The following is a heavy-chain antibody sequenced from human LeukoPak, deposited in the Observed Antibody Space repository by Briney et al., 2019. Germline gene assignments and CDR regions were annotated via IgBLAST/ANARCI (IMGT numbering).Heavy chain of an antibody. Sequence: SETLSLTCAVYGGSFSGYYWSWIRQPPGKGLEWIGEINHSGSANYNPSLKSRVTISVDTSKNQFSLKLSSVTAADTAVYYCARGGRQQLTPYYFDYWGQGTLVTVSS. J-gene: IGHJ4*02. D-gene: IGHD6-13*01. CDR1: GGSFSGYY. CDR3: ARGGRQQLTPYYFDY. V-gene: IGHV4-34*01. CDR2: INHSGSA.